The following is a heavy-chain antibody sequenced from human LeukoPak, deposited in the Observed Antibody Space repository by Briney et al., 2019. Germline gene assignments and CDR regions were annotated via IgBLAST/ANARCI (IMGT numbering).Heavy chain of an antibody. V-gene: IGHV4-34*01. CDR3: ARHTFLTTVTTSWFDP. CDR2: IYYSGST. Sequence: PSETLSLTCAVYGGSFSGYYWSWIRQPPGKGLEWIGSIYYSGSTYYNPSLKSRVTISVDTSKNQFSLKLSSVTAADTAVYYCARHTFLTTVTTSWFDPWGQGTLVTVSS. J-gene: IGHJ5*02. D-gene: IGHD4-11*01. CDR1: GGSFSGYY.